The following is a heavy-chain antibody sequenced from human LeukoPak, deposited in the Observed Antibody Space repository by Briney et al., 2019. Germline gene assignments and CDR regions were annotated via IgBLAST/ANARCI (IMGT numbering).Heavy chain of an antibody. Sequence: SETLSLTCTVSGGSISSSSYYWGWIRQPPGKGLEWIGSIYYSGSTYYNPSLKSRVTISVDTSKNQFSLKLSSVTAADTAVYYCARVPRQTYYDFWSGYYKIWYFDLWGRGTLVTVSS. CDR1: GGSISSSSYY. D-gene: IGHD3-3*01. J-gene: IGHJ2*01. CDR3: ARVPRQTYYDFWSGYYKIWYFDL. CDR2: IYYSGST. V-gene: IGHV4-39*07.